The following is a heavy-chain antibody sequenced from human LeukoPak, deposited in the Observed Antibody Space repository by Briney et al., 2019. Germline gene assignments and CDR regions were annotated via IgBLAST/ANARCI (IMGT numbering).Heavy chain of an antibody. V-gene: IGHV4-61*01. J-gene: IGHJ5*02. Sequence: SETLSLTCTVSGGSVSSGSYYWSWFRQPPGKGLEWIGYIYYSGSTNYNPSLKSRVTISVDTSKNQFSLKLSSVTAADTAVYYCARERGITMVRGGWFDPWGQGTLVTVSS. CDR1: GGSVSSGSYY. D-gene: IGHD3-10*01. CDR2: IYYSGST. CDR3: ARERGITMVRGGWFDP.